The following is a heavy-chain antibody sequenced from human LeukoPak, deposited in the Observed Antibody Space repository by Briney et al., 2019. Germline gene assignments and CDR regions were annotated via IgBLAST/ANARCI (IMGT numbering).Heavy chain of an antibody. Sequence: SGPTLVNPTQTPTLTCTFSGFSFRTSGVGVGWIRQPPGKALEWLAVFYWNDDKLYSSSLKSRLTITKDTSKNQVVLTMTNMDPVDTATYYCAGSLTAPHDYWGQGTLVTVSS. J-gene: IGHJ4*02. CDR1: GFSFRTSGVG. V-gene: IGHV2-5*01. D-gene: IGHD3-10*01. CDR3: AGSLTAPHDY. CDR2: FYWNDDK.